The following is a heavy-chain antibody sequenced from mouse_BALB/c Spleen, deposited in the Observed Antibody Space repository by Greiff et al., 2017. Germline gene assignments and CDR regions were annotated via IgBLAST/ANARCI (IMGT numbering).Heavy chain of an antibody. J-gene: IGHJ4*01. D-gene: IGHD2-4*01. Sequence: QVQLQQSGAELVRPGSSVKISCKDSGYAFSSYWMNWVKQRPGQGLEWIGQIYPGDGDTNYNGKFKGKATLTADKSSSTAYMQLSSLTSEDSAVYFCGICYDPDYYAMDYWGQGTSVTVSS. CDR1: GYAFSSYW. CDR2: IYPGDGDT. CDR3: GICYDPDYYAMDY. V-gene: IGHV1-80*01.